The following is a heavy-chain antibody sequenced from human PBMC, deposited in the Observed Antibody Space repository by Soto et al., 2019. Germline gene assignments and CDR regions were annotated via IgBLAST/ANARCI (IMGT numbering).Heavy chain of an antibody. CDR1: GGSISSYY. J-gene: IGHJ5*02. Sequence: SETLSLTCTVSGGSISSYYWSWIRQPPGKGLEWIGYIYYSGSTNYNPSLKSRVTISVDTSKNQFSLKLSSVTAADTAVYYCARMGAYYDYIWGSYRQNWFDPWGQGTLVTVSS. CDR3: ARMGAYYDYIWGSYRQNWFDP. V-gene: IGHV4-59*01. D-gene: IGHD3-16*02. CDR2: IYYSGST.